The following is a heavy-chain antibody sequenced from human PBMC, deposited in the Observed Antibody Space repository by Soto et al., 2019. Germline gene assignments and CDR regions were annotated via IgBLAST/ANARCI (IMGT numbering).Heavy chain of an antibody. V-gene: IGHV1-3*01. CDR1: GYTFSTYG. Sequence: ASVKVSCKASGYTFSTYGMHWVRQAPGQSLEWMGWLNGGTGQTRYSQRFQDRVIITRDTSASTGYMELSSLRSEDTAVYYCARGKGMEENYFYYGLDIWGQGTTVTVSS. D-gene: IGHD1-1*01. J-gene: IGHJ6*02. CDR2: LNGGTGQT. CDR3: ARGKGMEENYFYYGLDI.